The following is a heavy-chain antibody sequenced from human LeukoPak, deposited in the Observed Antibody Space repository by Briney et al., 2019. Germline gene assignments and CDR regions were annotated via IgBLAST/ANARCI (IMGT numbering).Heavy chain of an antibody. CDR1: DGSISIYY. D-gene: IGHD3-10*01. CDR2: IYNSGSST. V-gene: IGHV4-59*01. Sequence: PAETLSLTYTVSDGSISIYYWNWIRQPPGKGLEWIGYIYNSGSSTIYNPSLQSRVTISVDMSKNQFSLRLSSVTAADTAVYFCVRDRELTYWGQGILVTVSS. J-gene: IGHJ4*02. CDR3: VRDRELTY.